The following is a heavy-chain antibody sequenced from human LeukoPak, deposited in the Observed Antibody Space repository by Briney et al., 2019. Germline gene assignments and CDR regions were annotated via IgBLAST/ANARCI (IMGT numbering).Heavy chain of an antibody. D-gene: IGHD2-2*01. CDR2: ISGSGGST. CDR1: GFTFTTYP. V-gene: IGHV3-23*01. Sequence: GGSLRLSCEASGFTFTTYPMSWVRQAPGKGLEWVSAISGSGGSTYYADSVKGRFTISRDNSKNTLYLQMNSLRAEDTAVYYCAKDQCSSTSCPDGWFDPWGQGTLVTVSS. CDR3: AKDQCSSTSCPDGWFDP. J-gene: IGHJ5*02.